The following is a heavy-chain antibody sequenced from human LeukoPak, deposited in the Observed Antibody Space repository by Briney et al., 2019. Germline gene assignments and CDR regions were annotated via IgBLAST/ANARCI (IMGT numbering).Heavy chain of an antibody. CDR3: AREATGESDY. D-gene: IGHD5-24*01. Sequence: GGSLRLSCAASGFTFSSYWMHWVRQAPGKGLVWVSRISTDGSSTSYADSVKGRFTISRDNAKNTLYVQMNSLRADDTAVYYCAREATGESDYWGRGTLVTVSS. CDR2: ISTDGSST. J-gene: IGHJ4*02. V-gene: IGHV3-74*01. CDR1: GFTFSSYW.